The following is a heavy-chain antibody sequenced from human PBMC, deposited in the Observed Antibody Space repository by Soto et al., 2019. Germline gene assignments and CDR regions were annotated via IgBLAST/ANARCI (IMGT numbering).Heavy chain of an antibody. CDR1: GFTFSSYA. Sequence: GGSLRLSCAASGFTFSSYAMSWVRQAPGKGLEWVSAISGSGGSTYYADSVKGRFTISRDNSKNTLYLQMNSLRAEDTAVYYCAKDEGRYCSGGSCDWGQGTLVTVSS. J-gene: IGHJ4*02. D-gene: IGHD2-15*01. V-gene: IGHV3-23*01. CDR2: ISGSGGST. CDR3: AKDEGRYCSGGSCD.